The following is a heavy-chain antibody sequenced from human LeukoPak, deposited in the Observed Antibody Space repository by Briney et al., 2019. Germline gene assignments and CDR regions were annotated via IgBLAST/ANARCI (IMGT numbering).Heavy chain of an antibody. CDR2: IYYRGNT. CDR1: GGSITNYY. V-gene: IGHV4-59*01. Sequence: PSETLSLTCSVSGGSITNYYWSWIRQPPGRGLEWIGYIYYRGNTYYNASLKSRVTISVDTSQNEVSLNLTSVTAADTAVYYCARGVGAXGYXGQGXXVTV. J-gene: IGHJ4*02. CDR3: ARGVGAXGY. D-gene: IGHD3-16*01.